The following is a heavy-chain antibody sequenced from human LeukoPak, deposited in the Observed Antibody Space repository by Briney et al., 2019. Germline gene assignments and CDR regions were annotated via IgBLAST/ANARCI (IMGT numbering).Heavy chain of an antibody. V-gene: IGHV1-2*02. CDR1: GYTFTDYY. J-gene: IGHJ4*02. Sequence: GASMKVSSNPSGYTFTDYYIHWVRQAPGQGLEWMGWINPKSGVTNYAQKFQGRVTLTSDTSVSTAYMDLSSLASGDTAVYYCARALGNYYDSTVYQAYWGQGQLVTVSS. D-gene: IGHD3-22*01. CDR3: ARALGNYYDSTVYQAY. CDR2: INPKSGVT.